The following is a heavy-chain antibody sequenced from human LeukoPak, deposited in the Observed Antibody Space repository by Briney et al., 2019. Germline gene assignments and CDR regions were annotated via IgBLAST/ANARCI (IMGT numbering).Heavy chain of an antibody. CDR1: GFTFSSYA. Sequence: GGSLRLSCAASGFTFSSYAMSWVRQAPGKGLEWVANTNQEGSEKYYVDSVKGRFTISKDNAKNSLYLQMNSLRAEDTAVYYCARDPKWLDYWGQGTLVTVSS. D-gene: IGHD5-12*01. J-gene: IGHJ4*02. V-gene: IGHV3-7*01. CDR2: TNQEGSEK. CDR3: ARDPKWLDY.